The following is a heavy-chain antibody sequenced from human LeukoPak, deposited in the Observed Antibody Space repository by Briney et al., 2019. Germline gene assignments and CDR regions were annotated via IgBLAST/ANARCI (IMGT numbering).Heavy chain of an antibody. CDR3: ARTAYSDYSLGF. CDR1: GFTFSNYW. D-gene: IGHD5-12*01. V-gene: IGHV3-74*01. CDR2: ISSDGSST. J-gene: IGHJ4*02. Sequence: GGSLRLSCATSGFTFSNYWMHWVRQAPGKGLVWVSRISSDGSSTSYADSVKGRFTISRDNAKNTLYLQMNSLRAEDTAVYYCARTAYSDYSLGFWGQGTLVTVSS.